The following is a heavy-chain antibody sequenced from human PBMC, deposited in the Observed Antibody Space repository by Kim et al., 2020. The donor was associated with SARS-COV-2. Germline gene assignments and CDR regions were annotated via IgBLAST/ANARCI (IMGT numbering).Heavy chain of an antibody. J-gene: IGHJ6*02. V-gene: IGHV3-66*01. Sequence: GGSLRLSCAASGFTVSSNYMSWVRQAPGKGLEWVSVIYSGGSTYYADSVKGRFTISRDNSKNTLYLQMNSLRAEDTAVYYCARDSIVVVPAAMIYYYGMDVWGQGTTVTVSS. CDR3: ARDSIVVVPAAMIYYYGMDV. CDR2: IYSGGST. CDR1: GFTVSSNY. D-gene: IGHD2-2*01.